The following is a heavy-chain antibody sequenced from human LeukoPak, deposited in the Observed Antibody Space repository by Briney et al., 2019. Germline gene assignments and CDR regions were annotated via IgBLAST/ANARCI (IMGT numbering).Heavy chain of an antibody. CDR3: ARETGDLSGGYYYYYYYMDV. D-gene: IGHD3-16*02. CDR2: IYYSGST. CDR1: GYSISTGYY. J-gene: IGHJ6*03. V-gene: IGHV4-38-2*02. Sequence: NPSETLSLTCTVSGYSISTGYYWGWIRQPPGKGLEWIGSIYYSGSTYYNPSLKGRVTISVDTSKNQFSLKLSSVTAADTAVYYCARETGDLSGGYYYYYYYMDVWGKGTTVTVSS.